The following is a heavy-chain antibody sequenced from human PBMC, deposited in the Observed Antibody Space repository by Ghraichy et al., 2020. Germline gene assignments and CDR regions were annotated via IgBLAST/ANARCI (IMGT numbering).Heavy chain of an antibody. Sequence: SETLSLTCTVSGGSISSYYWNWIRQPPGRGLEWIGYIYYNGNTNYNPSLKSRVTISKDTSNNQFSLRLSSVTAADTAVYYCARGLNSDHYYYYYYMDVWGKGTTVTVSS. CDR3: ARGLNSDHYYYYYYMDV. D-gene: IGHD2/OR15-2a*01. V-gene: IGHV4-59*01. J-gene: IGHJ6*03. CDR2: IYYNGNT. CDR1: GGSISSYY.